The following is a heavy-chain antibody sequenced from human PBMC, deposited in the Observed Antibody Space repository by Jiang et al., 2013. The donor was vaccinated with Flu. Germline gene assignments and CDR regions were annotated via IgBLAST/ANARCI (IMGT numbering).Heavy chain of an antibody. CDR2: IWYDGSNK. J-gene: IGHJ3*02. V-gene: IGHV3-33*01. CDR1: GFTFSSYG. Sequence: QLLESGGGVVQPGRSLRLSCAASGFTFSSYGMHWVRQAPGKGLEWVAVIWYDGSNKYYADSVKGRFTISRDNSKNTLYLQMNSLRAEDTAVYYCARDLSRIVGASMNDPALNDAFDIWGQGTMVTVSS. D-gene: IGHD1-26*01. CDR3: ARDLSRIVGASMNDPALNDAFDI.